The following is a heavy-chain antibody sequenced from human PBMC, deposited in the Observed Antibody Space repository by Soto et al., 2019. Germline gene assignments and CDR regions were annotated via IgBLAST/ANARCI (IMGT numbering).Heavy chain of an antibody. V-gene: IGHV3-21*01. Sequence: PVGSLRLSCAASGFTFSSYSMNWVRQAPGKGLEWVSSISSSSSYIYYADSVKGRFTISRDNAKNSLYLQMNSLRAEDTAVYYCARDLVPGYYHNWFDPWGQGTLVTVS. CDR2: ISSSSSYI. CDR3: ARDLVPGYYHNWFDP. J-gene: IGHJ5*02. D-gene: IGHD3-10*01. CDR1: GFTFSSYS.